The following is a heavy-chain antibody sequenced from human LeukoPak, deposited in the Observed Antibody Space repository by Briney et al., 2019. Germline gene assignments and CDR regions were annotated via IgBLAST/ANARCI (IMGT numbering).Heavy chain of an antibody. CDR1: GGSISSYY. J-gene: IGHJ3*02. V-gene: IGHV4-59*01. Sequence: PSETLSLTCTVSGGSISSYYWSWIRQPPGKGLEWIGYIYCSGSTNYNPSLKSRVTISVDTSKNQFSLKLSSVTAADTAVYYCARGYDTLGAFDIWGQGTMVTVSS. D-gene: IGHD3-3*01. CDR2: IYCSGST. CDR3: ARGYDTLGAFDI.